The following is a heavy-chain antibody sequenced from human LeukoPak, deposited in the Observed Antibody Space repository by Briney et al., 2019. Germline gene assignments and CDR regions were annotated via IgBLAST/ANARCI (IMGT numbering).Heavy chain of an antibody. CDR3: ARSAFFYYYMDV. CDR2: VYTSGST. J-gene: IGHJ6*03. CDR1: GGSISTYY. V-gene: IGHV4-4*09. Sequence: SETLSLTCTVSGGSISTYYWSWIRQPPGKGLEWIGYVYTSGSTKYNPSLKSRVTITVDTSKNQFSLKLTSVAAADTAEYYCARSAFFYYYMDVWGKGTTVTVSS.